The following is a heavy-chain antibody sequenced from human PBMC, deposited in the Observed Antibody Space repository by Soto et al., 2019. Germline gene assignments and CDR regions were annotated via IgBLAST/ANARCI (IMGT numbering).Heavy chain of an antibody. V-gene: IGHV3-43*01. J-gene: IGHJ4*02. CDR1: GYTFDDYT. CDR3: AKGAHSSGYSFDY. CDR2: ISWDGGST. D-gene: IGHD3-22*01. Sequence: GSLRLSCSPSGYTFDDYTLHWVRQAPGKGLEWVSLISWDGGSTYYADSVKGRFTISRDNSKNSLYLQMNSLRTEDTALYYCAKGAHSSGYSFDYWGQGT.